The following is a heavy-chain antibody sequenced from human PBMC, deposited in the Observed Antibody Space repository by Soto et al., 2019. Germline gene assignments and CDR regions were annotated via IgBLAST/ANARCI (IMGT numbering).Heavy chain of an antibody. Sequence: WSWIRQPPGKGLEWIGYIYYSGSTNYNPSLKSRVTISVDTSKNQFSLKLSSVTAADTAVYYCARSLGYSYGLLWFDPWGQGTLVTVSS. V-gene: IGHV4-59*01. D-gene: IGHD5-18*01. CDR2: IYYSGST. J-gene: IGHJ5*02. CDR3: ARSLGYSYGLLWFDP.